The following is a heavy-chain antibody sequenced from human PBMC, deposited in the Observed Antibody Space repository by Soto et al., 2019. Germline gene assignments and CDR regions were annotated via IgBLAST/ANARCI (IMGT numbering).Heavy chain of an antibody. V-gene: IGHV3-23*01. CDR1: GFTFSSYA. CDR3: AKDVLRFLEWAPTFDY. D-gene: IGHD3-3*01. CDR2: ISGSGGST. Sequence: PGGSLRLSCAASGFTFSSYAMSWVRQAPGKGLEWVSAISGSGGSTYYADSVKGRFTISRDNSKNTLYLQMNSLRAEDTAVYYCAKDVLRFLEWAPTFDYWGQGTLVTVS. J-gene: IGHJ4*02.